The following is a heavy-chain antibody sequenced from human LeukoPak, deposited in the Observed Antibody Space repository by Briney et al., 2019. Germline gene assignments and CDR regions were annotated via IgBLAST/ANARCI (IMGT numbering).Heavy chain of an antibody. CDR1: GFTFSSYG. V-gene: IGHV3-33*01. D-gene: IGHD3-16*01. J-gene: IGHJ4*02. CDR2: IWYDGSNK. CDR3: ARDPVKTGWSWGFDY. Sequence: GGSLRLSCAASGFTFSSYGMHWVRQAPGKGLEWVAVIWYDGSNKYYADSVKGRFTISRDNSKNTLYLQMNSLRAEDTAVYYCARDPVKTGWSWGFDYWSQGTLVTVSS.